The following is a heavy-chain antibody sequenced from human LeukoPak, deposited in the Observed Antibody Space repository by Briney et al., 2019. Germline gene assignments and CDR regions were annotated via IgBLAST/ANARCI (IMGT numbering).Heavy chain of an antibody. CDR1: GYTFTGYY. CDR2: INPSGGST. J-gene: IGHJ4*02. Sequence: GASVNVSCKASGYTFTGYYMHWVRQAPGQGLEWMGIINPSGGSTSYAQKFQGRVTMTRDMSTSTVYMELSSLRSEDTAVYYCARDTHYFDWLPKPSPLGYWGQGTLVTVSS. V-gene: IGHV1-46*01. D-gene: IGHD3-9*01. CDR3: ARDTHYFDWLPKPSPLGY.